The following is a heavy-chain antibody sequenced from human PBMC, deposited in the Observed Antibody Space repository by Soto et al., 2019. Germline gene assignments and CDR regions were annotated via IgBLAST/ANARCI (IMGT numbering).Heavy chain of an antibody. V-gene: IGHV3-15*01. CDR2: IKNKADGGAA. CDR1: GINFMNAR. Sequence: EVQLVESGGDLVKPGGCLRLSCAVSGINFMNARMSWVRQAPGKGLEWVGRIKNKADGGAAVYAAFVRGRFTISRDDSRNTLYLQMNSLDIEDTAVYYCTTDPGDYEDFWGQGTLVTVSS. CDR3: TTDPGDYEDF. J-gene: IGHJ4*02. D-gene: IGHD4-17*01.